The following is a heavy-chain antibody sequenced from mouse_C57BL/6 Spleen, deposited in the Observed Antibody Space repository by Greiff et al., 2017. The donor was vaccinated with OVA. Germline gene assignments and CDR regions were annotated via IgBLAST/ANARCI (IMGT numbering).Heavy chain of an antibody. CDR3: ANDYDGGFAY. CDR2: ISYDGSN. V-gene: IGHV3-6*01. Sequence: EVKLQESGPGLVKPSQSLSLTCSVTGYSITSGYYWNWIRQFPGNKLEWMGYISYDGSNNYNPSLKNRISITRDTSKNQFFLKLNSVTTEDTATYYCANDYDGGFAYWGQGTLVTVSA. D-gene: IGHD2-4*01. CDR1: GYSITSGYY. J-gene: IGHJ3*01.